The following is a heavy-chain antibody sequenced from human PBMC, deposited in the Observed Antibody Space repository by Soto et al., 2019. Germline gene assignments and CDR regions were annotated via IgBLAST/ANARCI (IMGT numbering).Heavy chain of an antibody. CDR3: ARDEAVINYYYYGMVV. CDR2: ISYSGST. D-gene: IGHD2-21*01. CDR1: GGSMYNYY. V-gene: IGHV4-59*01. J-gene: IGHJ6*02. Sequence: PSETLSLTCTVSGGSMYNYYWSWIRQPPGKGLEWIGYISYSGSTNYNPSLKSRVTISLDTSKNQFSLKLTSVTAADTAVYYCARDEAVINYYYYGMVVWGQGITVTV.